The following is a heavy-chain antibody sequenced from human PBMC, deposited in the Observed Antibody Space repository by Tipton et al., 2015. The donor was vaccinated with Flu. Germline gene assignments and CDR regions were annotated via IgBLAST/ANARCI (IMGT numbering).Heavy chain of an antibody. J-gene: IGHJ6*03. CDR1: GGSISSYH. CDR2: ISSSGST. D-gene: IGHD3-3*01. V-gene: IGHV4-59*12. CDR3: ARERSEFYMDV. Sequence: TLSLTCTVSGGSISSYHWSWIRQPPGKGLEWIGYISSSGSTNYNPSLKSRVTTSVDTSKNHFSLKLSSVTAADTAVYYCARERSEFYMDVWGKGTTVTVSS.